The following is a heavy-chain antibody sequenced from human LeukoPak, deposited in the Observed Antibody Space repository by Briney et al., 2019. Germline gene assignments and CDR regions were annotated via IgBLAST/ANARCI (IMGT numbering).Heavy chain of an antibody. D-gene: IGHD3-22*01. CDR2: IYYSGST. V-gene: IGHV4-59*13. Sequence: SETLSLTCTVSGDSISSYYWSWIRQPPGKGLEWIGYIYYSGSTNYNPSLKSRVTISVDTSKNQFSLKLSSVTAADTAVYYCARGFSSGYYLDYWGQGTLVTVSS. J-gene: IGHJ4*02. CDR3: ARGFSSGYYLDY. CDR1: GDSISSYY.